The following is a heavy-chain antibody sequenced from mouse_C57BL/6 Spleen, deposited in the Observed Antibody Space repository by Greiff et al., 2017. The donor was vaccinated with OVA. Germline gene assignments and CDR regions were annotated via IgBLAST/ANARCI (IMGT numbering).Heavy chain of an antibody. CDR2: ISSGGSYT. Sequence: EVMLVESGGDLVKPGGSLKLSCAASGFTFSSYGMSWVRQTPDKRLEWVATISSGGSYTYYPDSVKGRFTISRDNAKNTLYLQMSSLKSEDTAMYYCATYDYFDYWGQGTTLTVAS. J-gene: IGHJ2*01. CDR3: ATYDYFDY. V-gene: IGHV5-6*01. CDR1: GFTFSSYG. D-gene: IGHD1-1*01.